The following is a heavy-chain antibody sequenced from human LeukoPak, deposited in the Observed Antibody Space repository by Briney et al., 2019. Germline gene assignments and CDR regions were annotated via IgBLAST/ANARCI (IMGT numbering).Heavy chain of an antibody. V-gene: IGHV3-74*01. CDR1: GFTFSSYA. J-gene: IGHJ4*02. CDR3: ARGRPHGNDY. D-gene: IGHD4-23*01. Sequence: SGGSLRLSCAASGFTFSSYAMSWVRQAPGKGLVWVSRIASDGSSTTYADSVKGRFSISRDNAKNTLYLQMNSLRVEDTAVYYCARGRPHGNDYRGQGTLVTVSS. CDR2: IASDGSST.